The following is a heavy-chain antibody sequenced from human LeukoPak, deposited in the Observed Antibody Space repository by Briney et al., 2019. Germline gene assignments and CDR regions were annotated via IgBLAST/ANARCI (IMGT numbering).Heavy chain of an antibody. V-gene: IGHV3-23*01. CDR2: ISGSGGST. CDR1: GFTFSSYA. CDR3: AVPRTGPLDYYYGMDV. Sequence: GGSLRLSCAASGFTFSSYAMSWVRQAPGKGLEWVSAISGSGGSTYYADSVKGRFTISRDNSKNTLYLQMNSLRAEDTAVYYCAVPRTGPLDYYYGMDVWGQGTTVTVSS. J-gene: IGHJ6*02.